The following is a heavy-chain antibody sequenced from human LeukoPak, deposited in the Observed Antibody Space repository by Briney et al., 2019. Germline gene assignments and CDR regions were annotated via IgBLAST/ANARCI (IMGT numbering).Heavy chain of an antibody. Sequence: GRSLRLSCAASGFTFSSYGMHWVRQAPGKGLEWVAVISYDGSNKYYADSVKGRFTISRDNSKNTLYLQMNSLRAEDTAVYYCSYGQIDYWGQGTLVTVSS. CDR2: ISYDGSNK. CDR3: SYGQIDY. CDR1: GFTFSSYG. V-gene: IGHV3-30*03. D-gene: IGHD4-17*01. J-gene: IGHJ4*02.